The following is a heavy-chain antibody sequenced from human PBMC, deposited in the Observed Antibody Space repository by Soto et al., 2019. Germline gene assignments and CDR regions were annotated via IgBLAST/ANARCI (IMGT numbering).Heavy chain of an antibody. CDR3: ARHRDYYDSSGSNWFDP. CDR1: GGSISSDGYY. V-gene: IGHV4-31*03. D-gene: IGHD3-22*01. J-gene: IGHJ5*02. Sequence: QVQLQESGPGLVKPSQTLSLSCTVSGGSISSDGYYWSWIRQHPGKGLEWIGYIYYSGSTYYNPYLKSRVTNSVDTSKNKFSLKLSSVTAADTAVYYCARHRDYYDSSGSNWFDPWGQGTLVTVSS. CDR2: IYYSGST.